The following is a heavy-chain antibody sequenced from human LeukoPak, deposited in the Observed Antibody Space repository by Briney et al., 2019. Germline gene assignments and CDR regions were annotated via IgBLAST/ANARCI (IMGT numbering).Heavy chain of an antibody. D-gene: IGHD1-26*01. CDR1: GFPLGNAW. CDR3: ARSTVGTSCCTAVDY. J-gene: IGHJ4*02. Sequence: GGSLRLSYTVSGFPLGNAWMFWVRQAPGKGLEWVSGISAGGDRTYYADSVKGRFTISRDNSKNTLYLQINSLRAEDTAEYYCARSTVGTSCCTAVDYWGQGTLVTVSS. V-gene: IGHV3-23*01. CDR2: ISAGGDRT.